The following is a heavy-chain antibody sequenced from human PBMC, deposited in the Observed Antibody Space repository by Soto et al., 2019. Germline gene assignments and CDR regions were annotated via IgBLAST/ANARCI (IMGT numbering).Heavy chain of an antibody. V-gene: IGHV4-31*02. CDR2: IFNSGTT. J-gene: IGHJ4*02. CDR1: GASTVSHYH. D-gene: IGHD1-26*01. Sequence: QVQLQESGPGLVKPSQTLSLTCSVSGASTVSHYHWTWIRQPPGKGPEWMGYIFNSGTTFYNPSLTSRLSISMGTSGNHFSLELGSVTAADTAVYYCALALGPTTGLDYWGQGTLVTVSS. CDR3: ALALGPTTGLDY.